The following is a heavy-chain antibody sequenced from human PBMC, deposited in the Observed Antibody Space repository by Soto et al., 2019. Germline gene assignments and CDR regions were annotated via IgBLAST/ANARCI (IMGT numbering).Heavy chain of an antibody. CDR2: INPNSGGT. Sequence: ASVKVSCKASGYTFTGYYMHWLRQAPGQGLEWMGWINPNSGGTNYAQKFQGRVTMTRDTSISTAYMELSRLRSDDTAVYYCARVAGSSSWNYYYYGMDVWGQGTTVTVSS. D-gene: IGHD6-13*01. CDR3: ARVAGSSSWNYYYYGMDV. V-gene: IGHV1-2*02. J-gene: IGHJ6*02. CDR1: GYTFTGYY.